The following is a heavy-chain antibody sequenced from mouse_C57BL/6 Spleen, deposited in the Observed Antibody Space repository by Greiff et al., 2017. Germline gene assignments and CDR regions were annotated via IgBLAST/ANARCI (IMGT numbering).Heavy chain of an antibody. V-gene: IGHV5-4*01. Sequence: EVQLVESGGGLVKPGGSLKLSCAASGFTFSSYAMSWVRQTPEKRLEWVATISDGGSYTYYPDNVKGRFTISRDNAKNNLYLQMSHLKSEDTAMYYCARRGITTVVVGFDYWGQGTTLTVSS. CDR3: ARRGITTVVVGFDY. D-gene: IGHD1-1*01. CDR1: GFTFSSYA. J-gene: IGHJ2*01. CDR2: ISDGGSYT.